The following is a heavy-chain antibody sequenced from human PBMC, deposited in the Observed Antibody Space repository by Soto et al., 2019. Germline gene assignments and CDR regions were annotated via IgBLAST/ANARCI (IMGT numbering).Heavy chain of an antibody. V-gene: IGHV3-33*01. D-gene: IGHD6-19*01. CDR2: IWYDGSNK. J-gene: IGHJ4*02. CDR3: ARTYSSGWLDY. Sequence: QVQLVESGGGVVQPGRSLRLSCAASGFTFSTYAMYWVHQAPGKGLEWVAVIWYDGSNKYYEDSVKGRFTISRDNSKNTLYLQMNSLRAEDTAVYYCARTYSSGWLDYWGQGTLVTVSS. CDR1: GFTFSTYA.